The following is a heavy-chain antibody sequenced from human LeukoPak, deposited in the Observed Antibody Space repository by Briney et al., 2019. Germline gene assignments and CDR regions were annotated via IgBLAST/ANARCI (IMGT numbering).Heavy chain of an antibody. CDR3: ARARRVIGYYYHMDV. Sequence: SETLSLTCAVYGGSFSGYYWSWIRQPPYKGLEWIGEINHSGSTNYNPSLKSRVTISVDTSKNQFSLKLSSVTAADTAVYYCARARRVIGYYYHMDVWGKGTTVTVSS. J-gene: IGHJ6*03. CDR1: GGSFSGYY. V-gene: IGHV4-34*01. CDR2: INHSGST. D-gene: IGHD2/OR15-2a*01.